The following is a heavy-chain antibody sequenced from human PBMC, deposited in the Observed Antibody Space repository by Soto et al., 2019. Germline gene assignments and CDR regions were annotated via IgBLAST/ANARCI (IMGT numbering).Heavy chain of an antibody. J-gene: IGHJ5*02. V-gene: IGHV3-73*02. CDR2: IRSKANSYAT. D-gene: IGHD3-10*01. CDR1: GFTFSGSA. Sequence: EVQLVESGGGLVQPGGSLKLSCAASGFTFSGSAMHWVRQASGKGLELVGRIRSKANSYATAYAASVKGRFTISRDDSKNTAYLQMNSLKTEDTAVYYCTRQGKSYYGSGSFDPCGQGTLVTVSS. CDR3: TRQGKSYYGSGSFDP.